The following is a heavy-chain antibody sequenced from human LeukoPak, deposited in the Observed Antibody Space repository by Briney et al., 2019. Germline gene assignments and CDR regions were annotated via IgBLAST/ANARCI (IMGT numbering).Heavy chain of an antibody. V-gene: IGHV3-74*01. CDR3: ARDCGTSGCDF. CDR2: ISTDGSST. J-gene: IGHJ4*02. D-gene: IGHD5-12*01. Sequence: GGSLRLSCAASGFTLSDYWMHWVRQAPGKGLVWVSRISTDGSSTTNADSVKGRFTISRDNAKNMVYLQINSLRVEDTAVYYCARDCGTSGCDFWGQGTLVTVSS. CDR1: GFTLSDYW.